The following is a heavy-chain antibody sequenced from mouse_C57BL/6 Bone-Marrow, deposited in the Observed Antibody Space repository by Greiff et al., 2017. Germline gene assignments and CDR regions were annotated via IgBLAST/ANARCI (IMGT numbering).Heavy chain of an antibody. Sequence: EVKLVESGGGLVQPGGSMKLSCAASGFTFSDAWMDWVRQSPEKGLEWVALIRNKANNHATYYAESVKGRFTISRDDSKSSVYLQMNSLRPEDTGSYYCTGWERVRFAYGGQGTLVTVSA. CDR2: IRNKANNHAT. V-gene: IGHV6-6*01. CDR1: GFTFSDAW. CDR3: TGWERVRFAY. J-gene: IGHJ3*01. D-gene: IGHD3-3*01.